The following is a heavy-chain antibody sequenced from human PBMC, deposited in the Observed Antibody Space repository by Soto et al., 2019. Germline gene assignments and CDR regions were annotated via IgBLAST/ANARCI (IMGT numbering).Heavy chain of an antibody. CDR1: GFTFSSYG. D-gene: IGHD3-10*01. CDR2: IWYDGSNK. CDR3: ARVFGSGSYYNVPHYYYYYGMDV. Sequence: GGSLRLSCAASGFTFSSYGMHWVRQAPGKGLEWVAVIWYDGSNKYYADSVKGRFTISRDNSKNTLYLQMNSLRAEDTAVYYCARVFGSGSYYNVPHYYYYYGMDVWGQGTTVTVSS. J-gene: IGHJ6*02. V-gene: IGHV3-33*01.